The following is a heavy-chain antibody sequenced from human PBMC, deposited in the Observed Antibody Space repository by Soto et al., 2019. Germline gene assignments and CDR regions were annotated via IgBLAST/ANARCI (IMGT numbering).Heavy chain of an antibody. CDR1: GYTFTSYA. V-gene: IGHV1-3*01. D-gene: IGHD2-2*01. Sequence: ASVKVSCKASGYTFTSYAMHWVRQAPGQRLEWMGWINAGNGNTKYSQKFQGRVTITRDTSASTAYMELSSLRSEDTAVYYCAREGAAGYCSSTSCSHYYYGMDVWGQGT. CDR3: AREGAAGYCSSTSCSHYYYGMDV. CDR2: INAGNGNT. J-gene: IGHJ6*02.